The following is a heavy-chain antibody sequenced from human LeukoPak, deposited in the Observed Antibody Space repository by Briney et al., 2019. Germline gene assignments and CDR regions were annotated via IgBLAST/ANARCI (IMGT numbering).Heavy chain of an antibody. CDR3: ARDPLRGRLGIEGNI. CDR2: IYYSGST. V-gene: IGHV4-31*03. J-gene: IGHJ3*02. Sequence: SETLSLTCTVSGGSISSGGYYWSWIRQHPGKGLEWIGYIYYSGSTYYNPSLKSRVTISVDTSKNQFSLKLGSVTAADTAVYYCARDPLRGRLGIEGNIWGQGTMVTVSS. D-gene: IGHD2-15*01. CDR1: GGSISSGGYY.